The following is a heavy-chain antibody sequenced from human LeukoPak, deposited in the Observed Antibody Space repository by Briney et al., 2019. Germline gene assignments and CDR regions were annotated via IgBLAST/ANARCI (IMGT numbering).Heavy chain of an antibody. CDR2: ITSDGEYT. V-gene: IGHV3-23*01. Sequence: GGSLRLSCAASGFTFSSYAMAWVRQSPGKGPEWVSCITSDGEYTYHTDSVKGRFTISRDNSKNTLYVQMNSLRAEDTAVYYCAKGTLGSCSGGSCYPLDYWGQGTLVTVSS. CDR3: AKGTLGSCSGGSCYPLDY. J-gene: IGHJ4*02. CDR1: GFTFSSYA. D-gene: IGHD2-15*01.